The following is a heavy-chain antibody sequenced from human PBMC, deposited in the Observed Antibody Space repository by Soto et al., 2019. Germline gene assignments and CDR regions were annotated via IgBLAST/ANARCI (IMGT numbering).Heavy chain of an antibody. CDR1: GFSLSTSGVA. CDR2: IFWDDDK. Sequence: SGPTLVHPTQTLTLTCTFSGFSLSTSGVAVGWIRRGPLKAPEWLAFIFWDDDKRYSPSLENRLTITKDTSKNQVVLTMTKMEPAETATYYCSRIFDFWRGYYLSXRGRGTPVTVSX. D-gene: IGHD3-3*01. J-gene: IGHJ4*02. CDR3: SRIFDFWRGYYLSX. V-gene: IGHV2-5*02.